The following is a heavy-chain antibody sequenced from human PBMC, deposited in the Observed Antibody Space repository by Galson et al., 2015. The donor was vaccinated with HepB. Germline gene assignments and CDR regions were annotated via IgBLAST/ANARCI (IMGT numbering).Heavy chain of an antibody. D-gene: IGHD1-26*01. J-gene: IGHJ6*03. Sequence: QSGAEVTKPGESLKISCKGSGSSFTSYWIGWVRQMPGKGLEWMGIIYPGDSDTRYSPSFQGQVTISADKSISTAYLQWSSLKASDTAMYYCARRAVGANKGLYYMDVWGKGTTVTVSS. CDR3: ARRAVGANKGLYYMDV. CDR1: GSSFTSYW. V-gene: IGHV5-51*03. CDR2: IYPGDSDT.